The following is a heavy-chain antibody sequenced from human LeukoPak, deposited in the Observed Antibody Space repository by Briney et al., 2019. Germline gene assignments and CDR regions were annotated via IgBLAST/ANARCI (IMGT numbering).Heavy chain of an antibody. Sequence: GGSLRLSCAASGFTFNDHYMDWVRQSPGKGLEWVGSGRNKASGYTTAYAASVKGRFTISGDDSKNSVYLQMNSLKIDDTAVYYCVRVGAPTKGTSMDFEYWGQGTVVTVSS. D-gene: IGHD4-17*01. CDR2: GRNKASGYTT. CDR1: GFTFNDHY. J-gene: IGHJ4*02. V-gene: IGHV3-72*01. CDR3: VRVGAPTKGTSMDFEY.